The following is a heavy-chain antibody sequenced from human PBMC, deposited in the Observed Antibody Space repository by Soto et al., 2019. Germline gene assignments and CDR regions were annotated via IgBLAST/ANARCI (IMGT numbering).Heavy chain of an antibody. V-gene: IGHV3-23*01. J-gene: IGHJ4*02. CDR3: AKNLGYSSGWYRDY. Sequence: EVQLLESGGGLVQPGGSLRLSCAASGFTFSIYAMSWVRQAPGKGLEWVSTISGSGGSTYYADSVKGRFTISRDNSKNTLQLNMSSMRAEDTAVYYCAKNLGYSSGWYRDYWGQGTLVTVS. D-gene: IGHD6-13*01. CDR1: GFTFSIYA. CDR2: ISGSGGST.